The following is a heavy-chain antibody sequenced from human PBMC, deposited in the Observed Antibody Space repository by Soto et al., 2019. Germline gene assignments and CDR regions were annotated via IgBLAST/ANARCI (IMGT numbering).Heavy chain of an antibody. D-gene: IGHD2-2*01. V-gene: IGHV1-58*01. Sequence: VKVSCKASGFTFTSSAVQWVRQARGQRLEWLGWIVVGSGNTNYAQKFQERVTIARDMSRSTAYMELSRLRSEATAMHDCAAEEETAKYLFDYCRQPTLVTVSA. CDR2: IVVGSGNT. CDR3: AAEEETAKYLFDY. CDR1: GFTFTSSA. J-gene: IGHJ4*02.